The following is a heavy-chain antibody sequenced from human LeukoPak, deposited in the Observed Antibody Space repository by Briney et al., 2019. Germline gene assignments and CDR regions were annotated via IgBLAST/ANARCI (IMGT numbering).Heavy chain of an antibody. CDR3: ARAGYCSSTSCYRDYYYYYGMDV. V-gene: IGHV3-30*04. Sequence: GRSPGLSCAASGFTFSSYAMHWVRQAPGKGLEWVAVISYDGSNKYYADSVKGRFTISRDNSKNTLYLQMNSLRAEDTAVYYCARAGYCSSTSCYRDYYYYYGMDVWGQGTTVTVSS. J-gene: IGHJ6*02. CDR2: ISYDGSNK. CDR1: GFTFSSYA. D-gene: IGHD2-2*02.